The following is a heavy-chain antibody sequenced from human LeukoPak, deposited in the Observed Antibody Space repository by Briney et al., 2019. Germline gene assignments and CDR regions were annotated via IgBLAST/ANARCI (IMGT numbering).Heavy chain of an antibody. CDR2: IKQDGSEK. D-gene: IGHD6-19*01. V-gene: IGHV3-7*04. J-gene: IGHJ4*02. CDR3: ARAVAGSEDY. Sequence: TGGSLRLSCAASGFTFSIYWMSWVRQAPGKGLEWVANIKQDGSEKYYVDSVKGRFTISRDNAKNSLSLQMNSLRAEDTAVYYCARAVAGSEDYWGQGTLVTVSS. CDR1: GFTFSIYW.